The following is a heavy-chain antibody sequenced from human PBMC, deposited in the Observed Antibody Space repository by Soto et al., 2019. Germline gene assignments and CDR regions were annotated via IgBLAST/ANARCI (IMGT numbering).Heavy chain of an antibody. V-gene: IGHV1-69*13. J-gene: IGHJ6*02. CDR2: IIPIFGTA. D-gene: IGHD6-6*01. CDR3: ARAAVRQYSSSSRPYYYYYYGMDV. Sequence: GASVKVSCKASGGTFSSYAISWVRQAPGQGLEWMGGIIPIFGTANYAQKFQGRVTITADESTSTAYMELSSLRSEDTAVYYCARAAVRQYSSSSRPYYYYYYGMDVWGQGTTVTVSS. CDR1: GGTFSSYA.